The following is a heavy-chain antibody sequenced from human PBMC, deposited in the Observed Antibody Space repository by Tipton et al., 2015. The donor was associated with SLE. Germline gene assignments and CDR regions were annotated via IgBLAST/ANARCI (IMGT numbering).Heavy chain of an antibody. J-gene: IGHJ4*02. Sequence: TLSLTCSVSGGSISSGDYHWSWIRQPAGKRLEWLGRMYIGGTTYYSPSLNSRVTISVDTSKNQIYLKLTSVTAADTALYYCGRVTGGWLEEYWGQGTLVTVSS. V-gene: IGHV4-61*02. D-gene: IGHD2-15*01. CDR1: GGSISSGDYH. CDR2: MYIGGTT. CDR3: GRVTGGWLEEY.